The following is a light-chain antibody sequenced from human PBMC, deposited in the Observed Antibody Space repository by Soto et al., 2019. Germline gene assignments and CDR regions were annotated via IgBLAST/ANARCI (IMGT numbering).Light chain of an antibody. CDR1: SSNIGSNT. J-gene: IGLJ1*01. Sequence: QSVLTQPPSASGTPGQRVTISCSGSSSNIGSNTVNWYQQFPGTAPKLLIYTDNQRPSGVPDRFSGSKSGTSASLAISGLQYEDEADYFCSAWDDSLNGYVFGTGTKVTVL. V-gene: IGLV1-44*01. CDR2: TDN. CDR3: SAWDDSLNGYV.